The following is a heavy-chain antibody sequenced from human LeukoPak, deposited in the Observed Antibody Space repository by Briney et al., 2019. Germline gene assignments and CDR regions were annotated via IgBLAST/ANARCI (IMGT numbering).Heavy chain of an antibody. J-gene: IGHJ5*02. D-gene: IGHD6-19*01. CDR3: ARSMSSGWSVFPAQNWFDP. Sequence: ASVKVSCKASGYTFTNYDINWVRQATGQGREWMGWINPNNVHTGHAQKFQGRVTMTTNTSIGTAYMELRSLRSEDTAVYYCARSMSSGWSVFPAQNWFDPWGQGTLVTVSS. V-gene: IGHV1-8*01. CDR1: GYTFTNYD. CDR2: INPNNVHT.